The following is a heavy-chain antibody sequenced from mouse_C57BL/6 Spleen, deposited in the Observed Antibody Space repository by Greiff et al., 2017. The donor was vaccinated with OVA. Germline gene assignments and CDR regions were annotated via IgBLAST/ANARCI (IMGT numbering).Heavy chain of an antibody. Sequence: EVQLQQSGPGLVKPSQSLSLTCSVTGYSITSGYYWNWIRQFPGNKLEWMGYISYDGSNNYNPSLKNRISITRDTSKNQFFLKLNSVTTEDTATYYCAREGDDGYYTSWFAYWGQGTLVTVSA. J-gene: IGHJ3*01. V-gene: IGHV3-6*01. CDR2: ISYDGSN. CDR3: AREGDDGYYTSWFAY. CDR1: GYSITSGYY. D-gene: IGHD2-3*01.